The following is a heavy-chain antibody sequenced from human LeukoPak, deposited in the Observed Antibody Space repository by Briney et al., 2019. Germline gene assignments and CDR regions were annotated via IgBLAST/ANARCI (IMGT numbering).Heavy chain of an antibody. J-gene: IGHJ4*02. CDR3: ARSFLSIAAAATDY. Sequence: PGGSLRLSCAASGFTFSSYSMNWVRQAPGKGLEWVSSTSSSSSYIYYADSVKGRFTISRDNAKNSLYLQMNSLGAEDTAVYYCARSFLSIAAAATDYWGQGTLVTVSS. V-gene: IGHV3-21*01. CDR2: TSSSSSYI. D-gene: IGHD6-13*01. CDR1: GFTFSSYS.